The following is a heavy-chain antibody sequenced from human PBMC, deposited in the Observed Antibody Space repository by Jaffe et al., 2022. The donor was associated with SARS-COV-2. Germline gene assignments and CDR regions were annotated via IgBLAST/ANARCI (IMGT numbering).Heavy chain of an antibody. CDR2: ISGRGENT. D-gene: IGHD5-18*01. J-gene: IGHJ4*02. CDR3: ARDPDPFGYPTFEY. V-gene: IGHV3-23*01. CDR1: GFTFSAFA. Sequence: VPLLESGGGLAQPGGSLRLSCAASGFTFSAFAMTWVRQAPGKGLQWVSTISGRGENTFYADSVKGRFTISRDNSVNTLFLQMNSLRVDDTAVYYCARDPDPFGYPTFEYWGQGTLVTVSS.